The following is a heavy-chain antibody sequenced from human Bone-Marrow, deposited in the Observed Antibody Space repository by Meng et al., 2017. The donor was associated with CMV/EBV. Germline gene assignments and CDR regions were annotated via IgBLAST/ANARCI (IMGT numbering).Heavy chain of an antibody. CDR1: GGSLSGYF. Sequence: SETLSLTCTVYGGSLSGYFWTWIRQPPGKGLEWIGEINHGGSTNYNPSLKSRVTISVDTSKNQFSLKLSSVTAADTAVYYCARLGGGYDSGIWFDPWGQGTLVTVSS. D-gene: IGHD5-12*01. CDR2: INHGGST. V-gene: IGHV4-34*01. J-gene: IGHJ5*02. CDR3: ARLGGGYDSGIWFDP.